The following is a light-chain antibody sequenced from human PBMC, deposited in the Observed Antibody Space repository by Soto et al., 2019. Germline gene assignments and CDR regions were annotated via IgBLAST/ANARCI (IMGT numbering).Light chain of an antibody. V-gene: IGKV3-20*01. CDR1: QSVSNNY. J-gene: IGKJ1*01. CDR2: GAS. Sequence: EIVLTQSPGTLSLSPRERATLSCRASQSVSNNYLAWYQHRPGQAPRLLIYGASTRAPGIPDRFSGSGSGTDCTLTISRLEPEDFAVYYCQQSAASPRTFGQGTQVEV. CDR3: QQSAASPRT.